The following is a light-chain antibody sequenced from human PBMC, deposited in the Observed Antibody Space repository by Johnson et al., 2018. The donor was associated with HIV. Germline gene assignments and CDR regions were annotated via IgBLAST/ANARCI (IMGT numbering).Light chain of an antibody. CDR3: GTWDSSLSAYV. Sequence: QSVLTQPPSVSAATGQKVTISCSGSSSNIGNNYVSWYQQLPGTAPKLLIYENNKRPSGIPDRFSGSTSGTSATLGITGLQTGDEADYYCGTWDSSLSAYVFGTGTKVTVL. CDR1: SSNIGNNY. V-gene: IGLV1-51*02. J-gene: IGLJ1*01. CDR2: ENN.